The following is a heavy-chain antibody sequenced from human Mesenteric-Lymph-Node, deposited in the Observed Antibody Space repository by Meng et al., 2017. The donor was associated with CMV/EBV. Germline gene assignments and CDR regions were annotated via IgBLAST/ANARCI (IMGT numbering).Heavy chain of an antibody. D-gene: IGHD2-21*01. CDR3: ARGAYGGKEV. J-gene: IGHJ3*01. CDR1: GDSISSRYW. CDR2: IYHSGST. V-gene: IGHV4-4*02. Sequence: GSLRLSCAVSGDSISSRYWWSWVRQPPGKGLEWIGEIYHSGSTNYNPSLKSRVTISGDKSKNQFSLKLSSVTAADTAVYYCARGAYGGKEVWGQGTMVTVSS.